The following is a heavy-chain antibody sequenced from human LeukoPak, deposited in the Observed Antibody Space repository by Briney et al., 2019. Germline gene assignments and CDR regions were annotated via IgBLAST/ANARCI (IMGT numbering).Heavy chain of an antibody. Sequence: GSAVKVCCKASGGTFSSYAISWVRQAPGQGLEWMGRIIPILGIANYAQKFQGRVTITADKSTSTAYMELSSLRSEDTAVYYCARDPHIVVVPAATWFDPWGQGTLVTASS. D-gene: IGHD2-2*01. J-gene: IGHJ5*02. CDR1: GGTFSSYA. CDR2: IIPILGIA. V-gene: IGHV1-69*04. CDR3: ARDPHIVVVPAATWFDP.